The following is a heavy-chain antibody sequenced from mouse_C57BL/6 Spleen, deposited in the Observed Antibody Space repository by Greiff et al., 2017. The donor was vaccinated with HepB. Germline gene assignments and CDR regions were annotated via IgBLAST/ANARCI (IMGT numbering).Heavy chain of an antibody. CDR2: IDPSDSYT. D-gene: IGHD3-2*02. CDR3: ARGDSSGPFAY. J-gene: IGHJ3*01. V-gene: IGHV1-69*01. Sequence: QVQLQQPGAELVMPGASVKLSCKASGYTFTSYWMHWVKQRPGQGLEWIGEIDPSDSYTNYNQKFKGKSTLTVDKSSSTAYMQLSSLTSKDSAVYYCARGDSSGPFAYWGQGTLVTVSA. CDR1: GYTFTSYW.